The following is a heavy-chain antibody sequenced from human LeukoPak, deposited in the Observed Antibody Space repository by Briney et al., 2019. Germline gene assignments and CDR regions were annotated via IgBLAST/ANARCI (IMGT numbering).Heavy chain of an antibody. V-gene: IGHV4-30-4*01. J-gene: IGHJ4*02. CDR3: AREYYGDPYFDY. CDR2: IYYSGST. CDR1: GGSISSGDYY. D-gene: IGHD4-17*01. Sequence: SETLSLTCTVSGGSISSGDYYWSWIRQPPGKGLEWIGYIYYSGSTYYNPSLKSRVTISVDTSKNQFSLKLSSVTAADTAVYYCAREYYGDPYFDYWGQGTLDTVSS.